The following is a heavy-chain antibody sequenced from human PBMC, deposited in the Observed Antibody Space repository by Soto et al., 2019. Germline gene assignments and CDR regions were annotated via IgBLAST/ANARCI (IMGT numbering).Heavy chain of an antibody. CDR1: GFTFSSYA. D-gene: IGHD3-22*01. Sequence: GGSLRLSCAASGFTFSSYAMSWVRQAPGKGLEWVSAISGSGGSTYYADSVKGRFTISRDNSKNTLYLQMNSLRAEDTAVYYCAARNLYYYDSSGYDVDYWGQGTLVTVSS. CDR2: ISGSGGST. V-gene: IGHV3-23*01. CDR3: AARNLYYYDSSGYDVDY. J-gene: IGHJ4*02.